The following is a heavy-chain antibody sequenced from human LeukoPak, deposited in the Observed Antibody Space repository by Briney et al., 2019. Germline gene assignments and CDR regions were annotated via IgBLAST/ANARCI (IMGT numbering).Heavy chain of an antibody. CDR1: GFTFSSYS. Sequence: GGSLRLSCAASGFTFSSYSMNWVRQAPGKGLEWVSSISSSSSYIYYADSVKGRFTISRDNAKNSLYLQMSSLRAEDTAVYYCASASPNCLWFGECPFDYWGQGTLVTVSS. D-gene: IGHD3-10*01. CDR3: ASASPNCLWFGECPFDY. J-gene: IGHJ4*02. V-gene: IGHV3-21*01. CDR2: ISSSSSYI.